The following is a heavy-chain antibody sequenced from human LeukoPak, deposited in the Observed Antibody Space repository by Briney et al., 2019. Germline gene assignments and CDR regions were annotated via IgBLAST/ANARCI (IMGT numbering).Heavy chain of an antibody. CDR2: INPSGGST. V-gene: IGHV1-46*01. Sequence: ASVKVSCKASGYTFTSYYMHWVRQAPGQGLEWMGIINPSGGSTSYAQKFQGRVTMTRDTSTCTVYMELSSLRSEDTAVYYCARARRPYGSGSYYSSYWGQGTLVTVSS. D-gene: IGHD3-10*01. CDR3: ARARRPYGSGSYYSSY. CDR1: GYTFTSYY. J-gene: IGHJ4*02.